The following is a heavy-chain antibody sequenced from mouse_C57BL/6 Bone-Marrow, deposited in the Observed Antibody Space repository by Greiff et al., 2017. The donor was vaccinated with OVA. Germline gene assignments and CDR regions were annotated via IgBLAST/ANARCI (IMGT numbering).Heavy chain of an antibody. Sequence: VQLQQSGAELARPGASVKLSCKASGYTFTSYGISWVKQRTGQGLEWIGEIYPRSGNTYYNEKFKGKATLTAEKSSSTAYMELRSLTSEDSAVYFCATPSPYYGSSYVWFAYWGQGTLVTVSA. V-gene: IGHV1-81*01. CDR2: IYPRSGNT. CDR1: GYTFTSYG. D-gene: IGHD1-1*01. CDR3: ATPSPYYGSSYVWFAY. J-gene: IGHJ3*01.